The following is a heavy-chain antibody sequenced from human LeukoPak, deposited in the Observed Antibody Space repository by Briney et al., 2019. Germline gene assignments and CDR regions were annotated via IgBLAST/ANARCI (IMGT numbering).Heavy chain of an antibody. Sequence: PGGSLRLSCAASGFTFSNYWMTWVRQAPGKGLEWVADIKQDGSEKLYVKSVRGRFTISRDNAKMSLFLQMNSLRAEDTAVYYRARDNGVVHGVYYMDVWGKGTTVTVS. V-gene: IGHV3-7*01. D-gene: IGHD3-3*01. CDR2: IKQDGSEK. CDR3: ARDNGVVHGVYYMDV. CDR1: GFTFSNYW. J-gene: IGHJ6*03.